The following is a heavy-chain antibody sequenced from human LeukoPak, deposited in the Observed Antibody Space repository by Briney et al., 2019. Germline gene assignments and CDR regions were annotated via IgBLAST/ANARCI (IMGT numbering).Heavy chain of an antibody. J-gene: IGHJ2*01. D-gene: IGHD5-12*01. CDR1: GDSVSSNSAG. V-gene: IGHV6-1*01. CDR2: TYYRSKWYN. CDR3: ARAKGYSGYAEYWYFDL. Sequence: SQTLSLTCAISGDSVSSNSAGCNWTRQSPSRGLEWLGRTYYRSKWYNDYAVSVKSRITITPDTSKNQFSLQLNSVTPEDTAVYYCARAKGYSGYAEYWYFDLWGRGTLVTVSS.